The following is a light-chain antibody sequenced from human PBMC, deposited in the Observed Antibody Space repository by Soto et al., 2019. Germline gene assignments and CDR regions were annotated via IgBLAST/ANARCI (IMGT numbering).Light chain of an antibody. CDR3: SSYAGSNNPPYV. CDR2: EVN. J-gene: IGLJ1*01. CDR1: SSDVGGFNY. V-gene: IGLV2-8*01. Sequence: QSALTPPPSASGSPGQSVTISCTETSSDVGGFNYVSWHQQHPGKAPNLILYEVNKRPSGVPDRFSGSKSGNTASLTVSGLQAEDEADYYCSSYAGSNNPPYVFGTGTKVTVL.